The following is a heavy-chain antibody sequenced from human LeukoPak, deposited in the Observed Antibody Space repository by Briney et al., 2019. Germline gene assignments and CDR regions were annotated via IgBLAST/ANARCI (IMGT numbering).Heavy chain of an antibody. CDR2: ISYDGINK. V-gene: IGHV3-30-3*01. Sequence: GGSLRLSCAASGFTFSSYAMHGVRQAPGKGLGWVAVISYDGINKYYADSVKGRFTISRDNSKNTLYLQMNSLRAEDTAVYYCASGGGYCSSTSCYVSDYWGQGTLVTVSS. CDR3: ASGGGYCSSTSCYVSDY. J-gene: IGHJ4*02. CDR1: GFTFSSYA. D-gene: IGHD2-2*01.